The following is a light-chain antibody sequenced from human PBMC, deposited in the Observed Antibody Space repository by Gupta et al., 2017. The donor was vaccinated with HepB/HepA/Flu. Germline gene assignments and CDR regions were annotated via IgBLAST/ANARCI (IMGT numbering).Light chain of an antibody. J-gene: IGKJ5*01. CDR3: QQDDSTPFT. CDR2: WAS. Sequence: DIVMTQSPVSLSVSLSERSTINCKSSRSVLYSANNQNYLAWYQQTPGQPPKLLIYWASTRESGVPNRFSGSGSGTDSTLTISRLQADDVAVYYCQQDDSTPFTFGQGTQVEIK. CDR1: RSVLYSANNQNY. V-gene: IGKV4-1*01.